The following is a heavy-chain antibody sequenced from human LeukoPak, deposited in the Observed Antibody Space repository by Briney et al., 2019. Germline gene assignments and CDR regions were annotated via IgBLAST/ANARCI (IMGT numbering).Heavy chain of an antibody. Sequence: SETLSLTCTVSGGSISSSSYYWAWIRQPPGKGLEWIGEINHSGSTNYNPSLKSRVTISVDTSKNQFSLKLSSVTAADTAVYYCARLTGSSSYYFDYWGQGTLVTVSS. V-gene: IGHV4-39*07. D-gene: IGHD7-27*01. CDR3: ARLTGSSSYYFDY. CDR1: GGSISSSSYY. J-gene: IGHJ4*02. CDR2: INHSGST.